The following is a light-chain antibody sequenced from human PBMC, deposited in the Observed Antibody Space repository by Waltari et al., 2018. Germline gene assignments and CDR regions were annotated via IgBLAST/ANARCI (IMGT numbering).Light chain of an antibody. J-gene: IGLJ2*01. V-gene: IGLV3-1*01. CDR1: KLGDKY. CDR2: QDS. Sequence: SYELTQPPSVSVSPGQTASITCSGAKLGDKYACWYQQKPGQSPVVVIYQDSKRPSGIPERFSGSNSGNTATLTISGTQAMDEADYYCQAWDSSNVVFGGGTKLTVL. CDR3: QAWDSSNVV.